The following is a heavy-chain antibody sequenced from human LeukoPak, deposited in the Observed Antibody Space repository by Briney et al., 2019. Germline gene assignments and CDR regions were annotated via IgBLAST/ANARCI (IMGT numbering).Heavy chain of an antibody. V-gene: IGHV3-64D*09. CDR3: VRGYSFGPYGMDV. CDR2: ISDSGGST. D-gene: IGHD2-15*01. CDR1: GFPFSSYA. J-gene: IGHJ6*02. Sequence: GGSLRLSCSASGFPFSSYAMHWVRQALGKGLEYVSAISDSGGSTYYADSVKGRFTISRDNSKNTLYLQMSSLRAEDTAVYFCVRGYSFGPYGMDVWGQGTTVTVSS.